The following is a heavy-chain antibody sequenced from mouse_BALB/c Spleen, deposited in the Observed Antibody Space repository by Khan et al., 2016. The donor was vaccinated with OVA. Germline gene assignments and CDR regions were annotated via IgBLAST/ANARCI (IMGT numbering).Heavy chain of an antibody. Sequence: EVKVVESGGGLVKPGGSLKVSCAASGFTFSNYAMSWVRQTPEKRLEWVASISSGGRTYYPDSVKGRFTISRDNARNILYLQMSSLRSEDTAMYYCARDYCFVYWGQGTLVTVSA. CDR3: ARDYCFVY. CDR1: GFTFSNYA. J-gene: IGHJ3*01. V-gene: IGHV5-6-5*01. CDR2: ISSGGRT.